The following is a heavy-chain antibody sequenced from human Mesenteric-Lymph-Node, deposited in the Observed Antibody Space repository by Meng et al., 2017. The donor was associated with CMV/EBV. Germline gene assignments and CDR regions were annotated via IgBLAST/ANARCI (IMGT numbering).Heavy chain of an antibody. V-gene: IGHV4-30-2*01. CDR2: FYHSGTI. CDR3: ASSSGYDSFDS. Sequence: TCAVSGGSISSGGYSWSWIRQPPGKGLEWIGYFYHSGTIYYNPSLKSRVTILLDKSRNQFSLKLTSVTAADTALYYCASSSGYDSFDSWGQGTLVTVSS. D-gene: IGHD5-12*01. CDR1: GGSISSGGYS. J-gene: IGHJ4*02.